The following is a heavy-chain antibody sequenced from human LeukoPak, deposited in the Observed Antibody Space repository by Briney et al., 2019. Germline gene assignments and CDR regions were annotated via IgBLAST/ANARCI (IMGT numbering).Heavy chain of an antibody. CDR2: INPNSGGT. V-gene: IGHV1-2*02. Sequence: ASVKVSCKASGYTFTGYYMHWVRQAPGQGLEWMGWINPNSGGTNYAQKFQGRVTMTRDTSISTAYMELSRLRSDDTAVYYCARDEREGAAPLDYWGQGTLVTVSS. CDR1: GYTFTGYY. CDR3: ARDEREGAAPLDY. J-gene: IGHJ4*02. D-gene: IGHD1-26*01.